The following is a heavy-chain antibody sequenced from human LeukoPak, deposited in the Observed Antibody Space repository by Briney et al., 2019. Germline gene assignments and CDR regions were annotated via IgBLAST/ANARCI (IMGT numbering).Heavy chain of an antibody. Sequence: ASVKVSCKASGYTFTFYYMHWVRQAPGQGLEWMGRINPNSGGTNYAQEFQGRVTMTRDTSISTAYMELSRLRSDDTAVYYCARILSEWYYYYYMDVWGKGTTVTVSS. CDR2: INPNSGGT. V-gene: IGHV1-2*06. J-gene: IGHJ6*03. D-gene: IGHD3-3*01. CDR1: GYTFTFYY. CDR3: ARILSEWYYYYYMDV.